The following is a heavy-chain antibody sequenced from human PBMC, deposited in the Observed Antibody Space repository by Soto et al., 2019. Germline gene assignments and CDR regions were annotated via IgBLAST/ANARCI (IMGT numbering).Heavy chain of an antibody. J-gene: IGHJ4*02. CDR3: ARAPTSRFDY. CDR2: ISKTSSNI. Sequence: GGSLRLSCRGSGFLFSSSTMTWVRQAPGKGLEWVSSISKTSSNIYYADSVKGRFTISRDNSKNTLFLQMDSLRTEDTAMYYCARAPTSRFDYWGQGTLVTVSS. CDR1: GFLFSSST. V-gene: IGHV3-21*01.